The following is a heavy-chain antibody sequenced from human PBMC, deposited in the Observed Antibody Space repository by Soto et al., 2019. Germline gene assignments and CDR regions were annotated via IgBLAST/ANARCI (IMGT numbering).Heavy chain of an antibody. J-gene: IGHJ1*01. CDR1: GDSTISIYH. D-gene: IGHD3-3*01. CDR2: IYHTGTT. Sequence: LSLTCAVSGDSTISIYHWAWIRQPPGRGLEWIASIYHTGTTYYTPSLKSRVTISVDTSKNQFSLRLSSVTAADSAVYFCARTDNVGYYQHFGQGNLVTVS. V-gene: IGHV4-38-2*01. CDR3: ARTDNVGYYQH.